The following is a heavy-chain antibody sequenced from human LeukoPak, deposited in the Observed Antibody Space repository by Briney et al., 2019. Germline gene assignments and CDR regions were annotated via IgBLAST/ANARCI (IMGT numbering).Heavy chain of an antibody. D-gene: IGHD3-16*01. CDR3: AARPDSRRGPYDY. Sequence: GGSLRLSRAASGYTVSDKPMTWVRQAAGKGLEWVSVIYSDGSTHYSESVKGRFYISRDNSKNTLYLQMNSLGAEDTAVYYCAARPDSRRGPYDYWGQGTLVTVS. V-gene: IGHV3-66*01. CDR1: GYTVSDKP. CDR2: IYSDGST. J-gene: IGHJ4*02.